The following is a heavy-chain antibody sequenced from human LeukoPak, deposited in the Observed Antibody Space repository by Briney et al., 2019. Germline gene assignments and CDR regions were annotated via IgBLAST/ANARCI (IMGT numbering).Heavy chain of an antibody. CDR3: ARGKGAAVLRYFDWLSYFDY. CDR1: GYTFTGYY. CDR2: INPNSGGT. V-gene: IGHV1-2*06. Sequence: ASVKVSCKATGYTFTGYYMHWVRQAPGQGPEWMGRINPNSGGTNYAQKFQGRVTMTRDTSISTAYMELSRLRSDDTAVYYCARGKGAAVLRYFDWLSYFDYWGQGTLVTVSS. J-gene: IGHJ4*02. D-gene: IGHD3-9*01.